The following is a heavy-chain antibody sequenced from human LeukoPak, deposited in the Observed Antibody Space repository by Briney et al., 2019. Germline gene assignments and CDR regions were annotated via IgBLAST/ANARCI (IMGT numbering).Heavy chain of an antibody. Sequence: GGSLRLSCAASGFTLSSYAMSWVCQAPGKGLERVSIISGSGGTTYSADSVKGRFTISRDNSKNTLYLQMNSLRAEDTAVYYCAKASRDGYNLDFDNWGQGTLVTVSS. V-gene: IGHV3-23*01. D-gene: IGHD5-24*01. CDR3: AKASRDGYNLDFDN. CDR2: ISGSGGTT. CDR1: GFTLSSYA. J-gene: IGHJ4*02.